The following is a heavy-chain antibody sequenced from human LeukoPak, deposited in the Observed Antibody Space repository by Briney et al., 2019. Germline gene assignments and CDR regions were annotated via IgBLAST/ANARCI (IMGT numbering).Heavy chain of an antibody. Sequence: PGGSLRLSCVGSGFAFHNYAMHWVRRPPGKGLEWVSAINWNSDTKAYADSVKGRFTISRDLDRNSLYLQMDSLRPEDTALYYCAKDTGGNGAYFYAMYVWGQGTSVTVSS. CDR1: GFAFHNYA. V-gene: IGHV3-9*01. CDR2: INWNSDTK. CDR3: AKDTGGNGAYFYAMYV. J-gene: IGHJ6*02. D-gene: IGHD4-23*01.